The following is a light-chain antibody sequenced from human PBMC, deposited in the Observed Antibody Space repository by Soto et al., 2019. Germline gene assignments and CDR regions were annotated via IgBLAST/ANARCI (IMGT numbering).Light chain of an antibody. CDR1: SSDIGRYDY. CDR3: CSLTTSHTYV. CDR2: HVT. Sequence: QSVLTQPASVSGSPGQSITISCTGTSSDIGRYDYVSWYQQPPGKAPKLMIYHVTYRPSGVSNRYSGSKSGNSASLTISGLQADDEADYYCCSLTTSHTYVFGSGTKVTVL. J-gene: IGLJ1*01. V-gene: IGLV2-14*03.